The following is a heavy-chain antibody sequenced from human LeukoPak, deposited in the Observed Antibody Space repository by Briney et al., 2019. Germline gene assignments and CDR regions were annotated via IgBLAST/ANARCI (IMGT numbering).Heavy chain of an antibody. CDR1: GFTFSSYA. V-gene: IGHV3-23*01. D-gene: IGHD1-26*01. Sequence: PGGSLRLSCAASGFTFSSYAMSWVRQAPGKGLEWVLAISGSGGSTYYADSVKGRFTISRDNSKNTLDLQMNSLRAEDTAVYYCARDPIVPATLRLDAFNVWGHGTLVTVSS. CDR2: ISGSGGST. CDR3: ARDPIVPATLRLDAFNV. J-gene: IGHJ3*01.